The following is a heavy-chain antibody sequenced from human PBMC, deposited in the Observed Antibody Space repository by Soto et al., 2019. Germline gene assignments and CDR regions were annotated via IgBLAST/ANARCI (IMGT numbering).Heavy chain of an antibody. CDR1: GFTFSDYY. CDR3: ARDGYGDYGGWFDP. D-gene: IGHD4-17*01. Sequence: QVQLVESGGGLVKPGGSLRLSCAASGFTFSDYYMTWIRQAPGQGLEWVAYISSSGNTIYYAASVKGRFTISRDNAKTSLSLQMNSLRADDTAVYYCARDGYGDYGGWFDPWGQGTLVTVSS. V-gene: IGHV3-11*01. J-gene: IGHJ5*02. CDR2: ISSSGNTI.